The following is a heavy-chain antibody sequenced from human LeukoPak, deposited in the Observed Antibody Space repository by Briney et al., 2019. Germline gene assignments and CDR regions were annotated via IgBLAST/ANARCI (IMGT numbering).Heavy chain of an antibody. CDR1: GFTVSSNY. V-gene: IGHV3-53*01. Sequence: GGSLRLSCAASGFTVSSNYMSWVRQAPGKGLEWVSVIYSGGSTYYADSVKGRFTISRDNSRNTLYLQMNSLRAEDTAVYYCAKDSVVVPAAPYGMDVWGQGTTVTVSS. D-gene: IGHD2-2*01. CDR3: AKDSVVVPAAPYGMDV. J-gene: IGHJ6*02. CDR2: IYSGGST.